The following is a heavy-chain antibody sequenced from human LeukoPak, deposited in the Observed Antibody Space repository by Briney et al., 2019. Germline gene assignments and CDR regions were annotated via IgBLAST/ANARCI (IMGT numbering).Heavy chain of an antibody. CDR2: ISGSGGST. V-gene: IGHV3-23*01. CDR1: GFTFSSYA. Sequence: AGGSLRLSCAASGFTFSSYAMSWVRQAPGKGLEWVSAISGSGGSTYYADSVKGRFTISRDNSKNTLCLQMNSLRAEDTAVYYCAKESGYGGYFDYWGQGTLVTVSS. D-gene: IGHD4-23*01. J-gene: IGHJ4*02. CDR3: AKESGYGGYFDY.